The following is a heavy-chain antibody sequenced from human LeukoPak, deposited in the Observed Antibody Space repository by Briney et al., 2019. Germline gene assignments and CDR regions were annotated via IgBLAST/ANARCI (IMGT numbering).Heavy chain of an antibody. V-gene: IGHV4-34*01. CDR3: ARRIAVAPNWFDP. J-gene: IGHJ5*02. CDR1: GGSFSGYY. CDR2: INHSGST. Sequence: SETLSLTCAVYGGSFSGYYWSWIRQPPGKGLEWIGEINHSGSTNYNPSLKSRVTISVDTSKNQFSLKLSSVTAADTAVYYCARRIAVAPNWFDPWGQGTLVTVSS. D-gene: IGHD6-19*01.